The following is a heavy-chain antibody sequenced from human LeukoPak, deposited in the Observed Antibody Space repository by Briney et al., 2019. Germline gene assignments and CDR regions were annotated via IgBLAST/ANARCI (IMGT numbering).Heavy chain of an antibody. CDR1: GFTFSSYE. V-gene: IGHV3-23*01. CDR3: AKDPRYGGY. Sequence: PGGSLRLSCAASGFTFSSYEMNWVRQAPGKGLEWVSTISGSGDNTYYADSVKGRFTISRDNSKNTLYLQMNSLRAEDTAVYYCAKDPRYGGYWGQGTLATVSS. J-gene: IGHJ4*02. CDR2: ISGSGDNT. D-gene: IGHD5-18*01.